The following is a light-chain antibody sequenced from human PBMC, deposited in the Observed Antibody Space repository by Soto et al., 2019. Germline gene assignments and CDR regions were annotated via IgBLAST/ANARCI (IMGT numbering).Light chain of an antibody. CDR3: QQYKKWPPLT. CDR1: QSVAFH. V-gene: IGKV3-15*01. CDR2: GAF. Sequence: EIVMTQSPATLSVSPGETATLSCRASQSVAFHLAWYQQKPGQGPRLLIYGAFTRATGIPARFSGSESGTEFTLPISSLQSEDFAVYYCQQYKKWPPLTFGGGTKVEIK. J-gene: IGKJ4*01.